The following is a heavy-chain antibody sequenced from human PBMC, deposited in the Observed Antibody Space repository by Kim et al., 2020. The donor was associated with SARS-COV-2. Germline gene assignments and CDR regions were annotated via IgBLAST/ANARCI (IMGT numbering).Heavy chain of an antibody. CDR3: ARVYGIAAAIDY. CDR2: T. D-gene: IGHD6-13*01. V-gene: IGHV1-3*01. Sequence: TKFSQHFPGRVTFTRDTSTTTAYMELNSLRSEDTAVYYCARVYGIAAAIDYWGQGTLVTVSS. J-gene: IGHJ4*02.